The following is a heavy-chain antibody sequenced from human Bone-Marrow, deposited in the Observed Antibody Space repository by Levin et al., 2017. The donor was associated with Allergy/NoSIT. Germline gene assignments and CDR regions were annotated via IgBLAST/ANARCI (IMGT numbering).Heavy chain of an antibody. Sequence: GESLKISCAASGFTFSSYAMNWVRQAPGKGLEWVSAISSSGGSTYYADSVKGRFTISRDNSKNTLYLQMSSLRAEDTAVYYCAKVGSSWYWFDPWGQGTLVTVSS. CDR2: ISSSGGST. CDR1: GFTFSSYA. J-gene: IGHJ5*02. CDR3: AKVGSSWYWFDP. V-gene: IGHV3-23*01. D-gene: IGHD6-13*01.